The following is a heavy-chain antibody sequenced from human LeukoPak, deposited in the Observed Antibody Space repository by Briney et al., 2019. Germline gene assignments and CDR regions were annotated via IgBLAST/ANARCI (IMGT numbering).Heavy chain of an antibody. V-gene: IGHV1-18*01. CDR3: ARIQNRIIAARPGNPAFDY. J-gene: IGHJ4*02. CDR2: ISTYNDNT. D-gene: IGHD6-6*01. CDR1: GYTFTSYD. Sequence: GASVKVSCKASGYTFTSYDISWVRQAPGQGLEWMGWISTYNDNTHYAQKLQGRVTMTTDTSTSTVYMELKSLRSDDTAVYYCARIQNRIIAARPGNPAFDYWGRGTLVTVSS.